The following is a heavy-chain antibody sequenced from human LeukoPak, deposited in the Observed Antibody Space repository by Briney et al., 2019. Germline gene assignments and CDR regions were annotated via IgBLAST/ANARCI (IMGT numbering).Heavy chain of an antibody. Sequence: SETLSLTCTVSGYSLSSVYYWGWIRQPPGKGLEWIGSIYHSGSTYYNPSLKSRVTISVDTSKNQFSLKLSSVTAADTAVYYCARHYYDSSGYFDYWGQGTLVTVSS. CDR1: GYSLSSVYY. D-gene: IGHD3-22*01. CDR3: ARHYYDSSGYFDY. V-gene: IGHV4-38-2*02. CDR2: IYHSGST. J-gene: IGHJ4*02.